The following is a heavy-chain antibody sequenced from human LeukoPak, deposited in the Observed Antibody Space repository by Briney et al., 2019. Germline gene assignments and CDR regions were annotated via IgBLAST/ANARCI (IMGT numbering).Heavy chain of an antibody. D-gene: IGHD3-3*01. J-gene: IGHJ4*02. CDR1: GGSISSGSYY. CDR2: IYTSGST. V-gene: IGHV4-61*02. Sequence: SQTLSLTCTVSGGSISSGSYYWSWIRQPAGKGLEWIGRIYTSGSTYYNPSLKSRVTISVDTSKNQFSLKLSSVTAADTAVYYCARESFWSGYYFDYWGQGTLVTVSS. CDR3: ARESFWSGYYFDY.